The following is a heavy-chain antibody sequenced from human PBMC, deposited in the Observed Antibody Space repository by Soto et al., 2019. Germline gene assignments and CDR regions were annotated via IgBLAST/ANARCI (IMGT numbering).Heavy chain of an antibody. CDR2: ISAYNGNT. CDR1: GYTFTSYG. V-gene: IGHV1-18*04. D-gene: IGHD3-3*01. Sequence: ASVKVSCKASGYTFTSYGTSWVRQAPGQGLEWMGWISAYNGNTNYAQKLQGRVTMTTDTSTSTAYMELRSLRSDDTAVYYCARGVKDYDFWSGYYTYIDYWGQGTLVTVSS. CDR3: ARGVKDYDFWSGYYTYIDY. J-gene: IGHJ4*02.